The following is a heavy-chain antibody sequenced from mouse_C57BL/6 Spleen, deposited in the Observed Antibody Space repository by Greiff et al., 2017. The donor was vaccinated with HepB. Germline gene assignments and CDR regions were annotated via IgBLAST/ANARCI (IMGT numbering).Heavy chain of an antibody. CDR2: IDPSDSYT. V-gene: IGHV1-50*01. CDR3: AREGDYGNYGYFDY. D-gene: IGHD2-1*01. J-gene: IGHJ2*01. CDR1: GYTFTSYW. Sequence: VQLQQSGAELVKPGASVKLSCKASGYTFTSYWMQWVKQRPGQGLEWIGEIDPSDSYTNYNQKFKGKATLTVDTSSSTAYMQLSSLTSEDSAVYYCAREGDYGNYGYFDYWGQGTTLTVSS.